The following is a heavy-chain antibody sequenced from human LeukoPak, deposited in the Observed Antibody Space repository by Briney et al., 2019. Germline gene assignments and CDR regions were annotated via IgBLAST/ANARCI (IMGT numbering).Heavy chain of an antibody. Sequence: ASVKVSCKASGYSFTSYGISWVRQAPGQGLEWMGWISAYNGNTNYAQKLQGRVTMTTDTSTSTAYMELRSLRSDDTAVYYCARETDYDILTGYLWTGDYWGQGTLVTVSS. CDR1: GYSFTSYG. J-gene: IGHJ4*02. CDR3: ARETDYDILTGYLWTGDY. V-gene: IGHV1-18*01. D-gene: IGHD3-9*01. CDR2: ISAYNGNT.